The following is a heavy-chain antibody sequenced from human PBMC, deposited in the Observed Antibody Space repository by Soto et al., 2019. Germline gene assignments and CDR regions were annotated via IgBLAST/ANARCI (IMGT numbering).Heavy chain of an antibody. J-gene: IGHJ4*02. CDR3: TRVGVSYYDFWSGNYTPKSFDY. CDR2: IRSKAYGGTT. D-gene: IGHD3-3*01. CDR1: GFTFGDYA. V-gene: IGHV3-49*03. Sequence: GGSLRLSCTASGFTFGDYAMSWFRQAPGKGLEWVGFIRSKAYGGTTEYAASVKGRFTISRDDSKSIAYLQMNSLKTEDTAVYYCTRVGVSYYDFWSGNYTPKSFDYWGQGTLVTVSS.